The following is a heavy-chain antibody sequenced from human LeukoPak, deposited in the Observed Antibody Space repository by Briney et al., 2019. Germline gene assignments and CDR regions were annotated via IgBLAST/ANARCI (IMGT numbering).Heavy chain of an antibody. CDR3: ARAIDFDILTGYYFDY. D-gene: IGHD3-9*01. Sequence: SETLSLTCTVSGGSISSHYWSWIQQPPGKGLEWIGYIYYSGSTNYNPSLKSRVTISVDTSKNQFSLKLSSVTAADTAVYYCARAIDFDILTGYYFDYWGQGTLVTVSS. CDR2: IYYSGST. J-gene: IGHJ4*02. CDR1: GGSISSHY. V-gene: IGHV4-59*11.